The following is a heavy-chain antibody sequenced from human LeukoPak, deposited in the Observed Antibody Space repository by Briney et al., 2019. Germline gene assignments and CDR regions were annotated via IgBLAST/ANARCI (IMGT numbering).Heavy chain of an antibody. Sequence: KPSETLSLTCAVYGGSFSGYFWTWIRQPPGQGLEWIGEINHIGVSNSNPSLKSRVTLSVDTSKNQFSLMLTSVTAADTAVYYCGRGGHIPNRRWLDPWGQGNLVTVSS. CDR2: INHIGVS. CDR3: GRGGHIPNRRWLDP. D-gene: IGHD1-14*01. V-gene: IGHV4-34*01. J-gene: IGHJ5*02. CDR1: GGSFSGYF.